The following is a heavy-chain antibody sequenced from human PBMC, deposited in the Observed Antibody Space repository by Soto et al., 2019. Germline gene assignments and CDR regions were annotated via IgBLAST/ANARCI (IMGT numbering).Heavy chain of an antibody. J-gene: IGHJ3*01. CDR1: GGSIISSNW. CDR2: ISRSGTT. Sequence: SETLSLTCAVTGGSIISSNWWTFDRQPPGEGLEWVGEISRSGTTNYKPSLKSRVSISVDKSRNEFSLNLGSVTAADTAMYYCARDSASSGVFTWGQGTMVTVSS. D-gene: IGHD6-19*01. CDR3: ARDSASSGVFT. V-gene: IGHV4-4*02.